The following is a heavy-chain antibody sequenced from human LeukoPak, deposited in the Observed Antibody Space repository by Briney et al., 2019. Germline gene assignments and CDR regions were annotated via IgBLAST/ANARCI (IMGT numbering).Heavy chain of an antibody. CDR1: GFTFSSYR. CDR3: ARELRRRFDP. V-gene: IGHV3-7*01. D-gene: IGHD3-3*01. Sequence: PGGSLRLSCAASGFTFSSYRMSWVRQAPGKGLEWVANIKQDGSEKYYVDSVKGRFTISRDNAKNSLYLQMNSLRAEDTAVFYCARELRRRFDPWGQGTLVTFSS. CDR2: IKQDGSEK. J-gene: IGHJ5*02.